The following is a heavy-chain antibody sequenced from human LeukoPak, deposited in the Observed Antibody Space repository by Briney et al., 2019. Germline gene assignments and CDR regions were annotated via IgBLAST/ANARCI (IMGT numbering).Heavy chain of an antibody. Sequence: SETLSLTCTVSGGSISSSSYYWSWIRQPAGKGLEWIGRIYTSGSANYNPSLKSRVTISVGTSKNQFSLKLTSVTAADTAVFYCARGPFSRGYWYFDLWGRGTLVTVSS. J-gene: IGHJ2*01. V-gene: IGHV4-61*02. CDR3: ARGPFSRGYWYFDL. D-gene: IGHD5-24*01. CDR2: IYTSGSA. CDR1: GGSISSSSYY.